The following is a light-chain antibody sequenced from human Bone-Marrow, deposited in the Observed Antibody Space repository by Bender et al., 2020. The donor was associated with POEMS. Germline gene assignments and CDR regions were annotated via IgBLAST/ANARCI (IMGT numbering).Light chain of an antibody. J-gene: IGLJ1*01. V-gene: IGLV2-23*01. CDR3: SSYAGTKFYV. CDR1: SINVGTYKL. Sequence: QSSLTQPASVSGSPGQSITISCTRTSINVGTYKLVSWYQHHPGKAPKLIIYEDTKRPSGVSNRFSGSKSGSTASLTISGLQTEDEADYYCSSYAGTKFYVFGSGTKVTVL. CDR2: EDT.